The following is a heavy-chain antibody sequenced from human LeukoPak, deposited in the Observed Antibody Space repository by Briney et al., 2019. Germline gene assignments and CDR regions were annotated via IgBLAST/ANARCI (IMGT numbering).Heavy chain of an antibody. CDR1: GYTFTNYY. CDR2: ISANDGNA. V-gene: IGHV1-18*04. Sequence: ASVRVSCKASGYTFTNYYIHWVRQAPGQGLEWMGWISANDGNANYAQKLQGRVTMTRDTSTSTAYMELRSLRSDDTAVYYCARDVSHRLFYDSSGYYILFDYWGQGTLVTVSS. D-gene: IGHD3-22*01. CDR3: ARDVSHRLFYDSSGYYILFDY. J-gene: IGHJ4*02.